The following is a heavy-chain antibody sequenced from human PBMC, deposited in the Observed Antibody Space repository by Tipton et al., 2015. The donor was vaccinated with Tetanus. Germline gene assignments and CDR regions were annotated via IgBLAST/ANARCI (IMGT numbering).Heavy chain of an antibody. J-gene: IGHJ4*02. CDR2: INEDGSER. D-gene: IGHD2-15*01. CDR3: ARHGSNDFDY. V-gene: IGHV3-7*01. Sequence: SLRLSCAASGFTFSSYWMNWVRQTPGKGLEWVANINEDGSERYYVDSVKGRFTISRDNAKNSLYLQMNSLRAEDTAVYYCARHGSNDFDYWGQGTLVTVSS. CDR1: GFTFSSYW.